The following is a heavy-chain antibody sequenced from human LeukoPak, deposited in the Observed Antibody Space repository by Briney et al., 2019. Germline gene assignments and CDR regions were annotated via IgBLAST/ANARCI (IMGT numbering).Heavy chain of an antibody. Sequence: GGSLRLSCAASGFTFSPYSMNWVRQAPGEGLEWVSSISSSSSYIYYADSVKGRFTISRDNAKNSPYLQMNSLRAEDTAVYYCARALSEDYYMDVWGKGTTVTVSS. D-gene: IGHD3-3*01. V-gene: IGHV3-21*01. CDR3: ARALSEDYYMDV. CDR1: GFTFSPYS. CDR2: ISSSSSYI. J-gene: IGHJ6*03.